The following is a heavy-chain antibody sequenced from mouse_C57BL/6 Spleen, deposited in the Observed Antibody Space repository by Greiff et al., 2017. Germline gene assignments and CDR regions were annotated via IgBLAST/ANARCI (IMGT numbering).Heavy chain of an antibody. Sequence: QVQLQQPGAELVMPGASVKLSCKASGYTFTSYWMHWVKQRPGQGLEWIGEIDPSDSYTNYNQKFKGKSTLTVDKSSSTAYMQLSSLTSEDSAVYYCASTGTGYFDCWGKGTTLTVSS. CDR1: GYTFTSYW. V-gene: IGHV1-69*01. CDR2: IDPSDSYT. D-gene: IGHD4-1*02. CDR3: ASTGTGYFDC. J-gene: IGHJ2*01.